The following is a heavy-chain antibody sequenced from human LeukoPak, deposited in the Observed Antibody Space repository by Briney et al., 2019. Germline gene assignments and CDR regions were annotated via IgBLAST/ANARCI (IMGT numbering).Heavy chain of an antibody. D-gene: IGHD2-2*01. CDR3: AAYWCSTTNCYIPY. CDR1: GGSISSSSYY. CDR2: IYYSATT. Sequence: SETLSLTCTVSGGSISSSSYYWGWIRQPPGKGLEWIGSIYYSATTYYNPSLKSRVTISVDTSKNQFSLKLSSVTAADTAVYYCAAYWCSTTNCYIPYWGQGTLVTVSS. J-gene: IGHJ4*02. V-gene: IGHV4-39*07.